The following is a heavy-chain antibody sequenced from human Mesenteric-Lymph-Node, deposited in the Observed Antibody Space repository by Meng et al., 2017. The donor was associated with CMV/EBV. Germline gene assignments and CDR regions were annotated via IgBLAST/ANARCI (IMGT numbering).Heavy chain of an antibody. CDR2: IGTAGDT. J-gene: IGHJ6*02. V-gene: IGHV3-13*01. CDR3: ARGHTAMATGYYYGMDV. D-gene: IGHD5-18*01. CDR1: GFTFSSYD. Sequence: GGSLRLSCAASGFTFSSYDMHWVRQATGKGLEWVSAIGTAGDTYYPGSVKGRFTISRENAKNSLYLQMNSLRAGDTAVYYCARGHTAMATGYYYGMDVWGQGTTVTVSS.